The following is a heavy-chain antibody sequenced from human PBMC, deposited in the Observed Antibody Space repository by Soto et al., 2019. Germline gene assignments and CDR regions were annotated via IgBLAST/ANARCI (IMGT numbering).Heavy chain of an antibody. V-gene: IGHV4-59*12. CDR3: ARDKITGLFDY. CDR2: IYYSGST. Sequence: SVTLCLTCIITSATISSYSWSWIRQPPGKGLEWIGYIYYSGSTNYNPSLKSRVTISVDTSKNQFSLKLSSVTAADTAVYYCARDKITGLFDYWGQGTLVTVS. J-gene: IGHJ4*02. CDR1: SATISSYS. D-gene: IGHD2-8*02.